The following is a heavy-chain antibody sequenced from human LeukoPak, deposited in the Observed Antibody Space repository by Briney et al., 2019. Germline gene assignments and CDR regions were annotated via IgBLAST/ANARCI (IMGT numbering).Heavy chain of an antibody. CDR1: GYTFTSYG. Sequence: ASVKVSCKASGYTFTSYGISWVRQAPGQGLEWMGWISAYNGNTNYAQKLQGRVTMTTDTSTSTAYMELRSLRSDDMAVYYCARDYYDSSGTSTYYYYYYMDVWGKGTTVTVSS. CDR2: ISAYNGNT. CDR3: ARDYYDSSGTSTYYYYYYMDV. J-gene: IGHJ6*03. D-gene: IGHD3-22*01. V-gene: IGHV1-18*03.